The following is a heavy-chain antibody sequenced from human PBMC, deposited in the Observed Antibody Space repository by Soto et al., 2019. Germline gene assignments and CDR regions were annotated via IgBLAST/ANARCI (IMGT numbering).Heavy chain of an antibody. Sequence: EVQLLESGGGLVQPGGSLRLSCAASGFTFSSYAMSWVRQAPGKGLEWVSTISGSGGSTYYADSVKGRFTISRDNSGDSLYLQMNSLRAEDTAVSYCAKKVGLVTGNFDYWGQGTLVTVSS. CDR1: GFTFSSYA. D-gene: IGHD3-9*01. CDR2: ISGSGGST. J-gene: IGHJ4*02. V-gene: IGHV3-23*01. CDR3: AKKVGLVTGNFDY.